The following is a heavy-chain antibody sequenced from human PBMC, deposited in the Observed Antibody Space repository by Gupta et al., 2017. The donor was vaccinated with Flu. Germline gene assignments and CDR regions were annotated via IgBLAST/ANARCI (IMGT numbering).Heavy chain of an antibody. V-gene: IGHV3-15*01. CDR2: IKSGPEGATP. Sequence: FNDAWMSWVRQAPGKGLEWVGRIKSGPEGATPDYAPPVAGRFTISREDSTHTLYLQMDSLKTEDTAVYYCTTDILPYYDSTGYFAHGSQGTVGAVSS. CDR1: FNDAW. CDR3: TTDILPYYDSTGYFAH. J-gene: IGHJ5*02. D-gene: IGHD3-22*01.